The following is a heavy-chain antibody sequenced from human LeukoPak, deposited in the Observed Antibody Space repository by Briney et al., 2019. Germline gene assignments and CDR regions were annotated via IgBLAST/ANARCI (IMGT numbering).Heavy chain of an antibody. CDR3: ARDWGSHWYPEKQSFDP. CDR2: ISYAGNIK. Sequence: GGSLRLSCAASGFTFRSYAMHWVRQAPGKGLEWVALISYAGNIKYYADSVKGRFTISRDNSKNTLYLQMNSLRAEDTAVYYCARDWGSHWYPEKQSFDPWGQGTLVTVSS. CDR1: GFTFRSYA. D-gene: IGHD6-13*01. J-gene: IGHJ5*02. V-gene: IGHV3-30*04.